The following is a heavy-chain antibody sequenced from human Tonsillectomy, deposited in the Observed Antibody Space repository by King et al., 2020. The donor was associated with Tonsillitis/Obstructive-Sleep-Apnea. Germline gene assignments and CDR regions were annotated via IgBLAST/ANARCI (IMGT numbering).Heavy chain of an antibody. V-gene: IGHV4-34*01. Sequence: VQLQQWGAGLLKPSETLSLTCAVHGGSFSGHYWSWIRQPPGKGLEWIGEINHSGSTNYNPSLKSRVTISVDTSKNQFSLNLSSVTAADTAVYYCARRHSVTVVPFDYWGQGTPVTVPS. J-gene: IGHJ4*02. CDR3: ARRHSVTVVPFDY. CDR1: GGSFSGHY. D-gene: IGHD1-20*01. CDR2: INHSGST.